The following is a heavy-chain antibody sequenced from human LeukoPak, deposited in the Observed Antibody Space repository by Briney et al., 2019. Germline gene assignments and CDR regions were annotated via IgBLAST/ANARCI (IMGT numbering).Heavy chain of an antibody. CDR3: ARTRDTVMVHAFDI. Sequence: ASVKVSCKASGYTFTSYGISWVRQAPGQGLEWMGWVSAYNGNTNYAQKLQGRVTMTTDTSTSTAYMGLRSLRSDDTAVYYCARTRDTVMVHAFDIWGQGTMVTVSS. CDR1: GYTFTSYG. J-gene: IGHJ3*02. V-gene: IGHV1-18*01. CDR2: VSAYNGNT. D-gene: IGHD5-18*01.